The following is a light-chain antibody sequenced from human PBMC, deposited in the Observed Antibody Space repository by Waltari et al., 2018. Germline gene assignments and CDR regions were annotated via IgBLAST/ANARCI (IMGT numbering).Light chain of an antibody. J-gene: IGLJ3*02. Sequence: SSELTQDPAVSVALGQTVRITCQGDSLRRYYASWYQQKPGQTPVLVIYGKNNRPAGIPDRCSGSSSGNTASLTITGAQAEDEADYYCNSRDSSGNHKFGGGTKLTVL. CDR3: NSRDSSGNHK. CDR2: GKN. CDR1: SLRRYY. V-gene: IGLV3-19*01.